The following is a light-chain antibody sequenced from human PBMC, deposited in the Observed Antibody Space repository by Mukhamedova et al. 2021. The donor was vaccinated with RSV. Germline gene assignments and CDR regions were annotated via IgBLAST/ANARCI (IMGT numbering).Light chain of an antibody. Sequence: WYQRRVHGKAHELLIYAASRLQSGVPSRFSGSGSGTDFTLIISGLQPEDFATYSCQQSYSNPFTFGQGTKLQIK. J-gene: IGKJ2*01. V-gene: IGKV1-39*01. CDR2: AAS. CDR3: QQSYSNPFT.